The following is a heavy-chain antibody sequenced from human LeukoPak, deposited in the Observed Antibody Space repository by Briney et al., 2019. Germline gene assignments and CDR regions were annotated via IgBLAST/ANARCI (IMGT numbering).Heavy chain of an antibody. Sequence: SETLSLTCTVSGGSIRSNTYNWGWIRQPPGKELEWIGSIHYTGTTYYNPSLKSRVTISVDTSKNQFSLKLSSVTAADTAVYYCARTGGSFYFYYYMDVWGEGPTLTDSS. CDR3: ARTGGSFYFYYYMDV. CDR2: IHYTGTT. CDR1: GGSIRSNTYN. D-gene: IGHD1-26*01. J-gene: IGHJ6*03. V-gene: IGHV4-39*07.